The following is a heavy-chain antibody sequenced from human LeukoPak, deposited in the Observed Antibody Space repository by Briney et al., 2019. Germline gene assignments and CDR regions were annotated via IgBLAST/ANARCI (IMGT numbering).Heavy chain of an antibody. V-gene: IGHV1-2*06. CDR1: GYTFTGYY. D-gene: IGHD6-19*01. CDR3: ARSGCGWYVCTDY. Sequence: ASVKVSCKASGYTFTGYYMHWVRQAPGQGLEWMGRINPNSGGTNYAQKFQGRVTMTRDTSISTAYMELSRLRSDDTAVYYCARSGCGWYVCTDYWGQGTLVTVSS. J-gene: IGHJ4*02. CDR2: INPNSGGT.